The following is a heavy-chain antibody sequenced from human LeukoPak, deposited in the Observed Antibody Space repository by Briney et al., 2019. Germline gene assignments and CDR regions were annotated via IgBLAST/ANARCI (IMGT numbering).Heavy chain of an antibody. CDR2: ISGSGDRI. CDR3: AKQGYTTSWLYFDY. V-gene: IGHV3-23*01. CDR1: GFTFSSYA. Sequence: PGGSLRLSCAASGFTFSSYAMSWVRQAPGKGLEWVSAISGSGDRIYYADSVKGRFTISRDNSKNTLYLQMNSLRAEDTAVYYCAKQGYTTSWLYFDYWGQGTLVTVSS. D-gene: IGHD2/OR15-2a*01. J-gene: IGHJ4*02.